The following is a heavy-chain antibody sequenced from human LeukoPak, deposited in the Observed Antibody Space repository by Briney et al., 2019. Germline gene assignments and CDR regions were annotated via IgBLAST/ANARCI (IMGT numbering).Heavy chain of an antibody. CDR3: ARIRVTYFDY. J-gene: IGHJ4*02. D-gene: IGHD2-21*02. V-gene: IGHV3-30-3*01. CDR1: GFTFSTYA. CDR2: ISSDGNNK. Sequence: GGSLRLSCAASGFTFSTYAIHWVRQAPGKGLEWVAVISSDGNNKYYADSVKGRFTISRDNSKNTLYLQMNSLRAKDTAVYYCARIRVTYFDYWGQGTLVTVSS.